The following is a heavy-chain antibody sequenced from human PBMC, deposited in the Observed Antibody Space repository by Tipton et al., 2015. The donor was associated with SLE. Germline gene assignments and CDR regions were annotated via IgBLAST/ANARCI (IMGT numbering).Heavy chain of an antibody. CDR2: IKQDGSEK. J-gene: IGHJ4*02. D-gene: IGHD2-15*01. CDR3: ARFLSGGSPYYFDY. V-gene: IGHV3-7*01. Sequence: SLRLSCAASGFTFSSYWMSWVRQAPGKGLEWVANIKQDGSEKCYVDSVKGRFTISRDNAKNSLYLQMNSLRAEDTAVYYCARFLSGGSPYYFDYWGQGTLVTVSS. CDR1: GFTFSSYW.